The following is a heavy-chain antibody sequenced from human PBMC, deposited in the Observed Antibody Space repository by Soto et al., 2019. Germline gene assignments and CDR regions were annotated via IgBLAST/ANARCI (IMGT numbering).Heavy chain of an antibody. Sequence: SEPLSDTRTVAGGSRCSYSWSRIRKNPGKGLEWIGYIYYSGSTNYNPSLKSRVTISVDTSKNQCSLRLSSVTAADTAVYYCARESFYDSGGFHGFDYWGQGTLVTVSS. CDR2: IYYSGST. CDR1: GGSRCSYS. D-gene: IGHD3-22*01. J-gene: IGHJ4*02. V-gene: IGHV4-59*01. CDR3: ARESFYDSGGFHGFDY.